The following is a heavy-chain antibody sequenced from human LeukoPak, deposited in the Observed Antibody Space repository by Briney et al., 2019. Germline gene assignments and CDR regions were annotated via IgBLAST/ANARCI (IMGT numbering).Heavy chain of an antibody. CDR1: GGSISSSSYY. CDR3: ARHSHYDSSGYYTSPYNWFDP. Sequence: SETLSLTCTVSGGSISSSSYYWGWIRQPPGKGLERIGSIYYSGSTYYNPSLKSRVTISVDTSKNQFSLKLSSVTAADTAVYYCARHSHYDSSGYYTSPYNWFDPWGQGTLVTVSS. CDR2: IYYSGST. D-gene: IGHD3-22*01. J-gene: IGHJ5*02. V-gene: IGHV4-39*01.